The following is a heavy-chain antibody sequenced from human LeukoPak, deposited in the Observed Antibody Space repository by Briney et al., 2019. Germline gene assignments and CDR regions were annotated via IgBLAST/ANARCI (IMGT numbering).Heavy chain of an antibody. J-gene: IGHJ6*02. D-gene: IGHD3-10*01. CDR2: ILDDGSRQ. CDR1: GFTFNKSG. Sequence: GRSLRLSCAASGFTFNKSGMHWVRHAPGKGLEWVARILDDGSRQYYTDSVKGRFTIARDNSKNTLFLEMNSLRDEDTAVYYCVKSSGIDGYGMDAWGQGTTVTVSS. V-gene: IGHV3-30*18. CDR3: VKSSGIDGYGMDA.